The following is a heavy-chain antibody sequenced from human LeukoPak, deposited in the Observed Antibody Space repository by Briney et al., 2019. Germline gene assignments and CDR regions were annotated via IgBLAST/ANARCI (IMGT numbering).Heavy chain of an antibody. J-gene: IGHJ4*02. CDR2: INTDGSSI. CDR1: GFIFSDYW. D-gene: IGHD3-10*01. V-gene: IGHV3-74*01. CDR3: TRDLSMWYRGVMSY. Sequence: PGGSLSLSCAASGFIFSDYWMHWVRQVPGKGLLWVARINTDGSSISYADSVKGRFTISRDNAKNTLYLQMNSLGAEDTAVYYWTRDLSMWYRGVMSYWGQGTLVTVSS.